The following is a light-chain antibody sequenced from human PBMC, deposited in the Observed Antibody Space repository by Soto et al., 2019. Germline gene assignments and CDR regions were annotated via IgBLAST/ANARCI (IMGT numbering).Light chain of an antibody. J-gene: IGKJ4*01. V-gene: IGKV3-11*01. Sequence: EVVLTQSPVTLSLSPGERATLSCRASQNIRVSLAWYQQKPGQAPRLLIYDASNRANGIPPRFSGSGSGTDFTLTISSVEPEDFAVYYCQQRSNWPALTFGGGTKVEL. CDR1: QNIRVS. CDR2: DAS. CDR3: QQRSNWPALT.